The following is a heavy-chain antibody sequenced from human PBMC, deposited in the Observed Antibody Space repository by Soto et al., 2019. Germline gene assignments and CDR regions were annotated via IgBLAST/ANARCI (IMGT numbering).Heavy chain of an antibody. CDR2: ISSASSSI. J-gene: IGHJ3*01. D-gene: IGHD1-1*01. V-gene: IGHV3-21*01. CDR1: GFTFNSYT. CDR3: ERYDAVKAFDL. Sequence: EVQLVESGGGLVKPGGSLRLSCATSGFTFNSYTMNWVRQAPGKGLEWVASISSASSSIDFADSVKGRFTISRDNVNNSVLLQMNSLRAEDTGSYYCERYDAVKAFDLWGQGTMVTVSS.